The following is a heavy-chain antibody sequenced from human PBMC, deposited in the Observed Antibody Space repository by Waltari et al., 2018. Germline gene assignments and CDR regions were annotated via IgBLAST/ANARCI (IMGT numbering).Heavy chain of an antibody. J-gene: IGHJ5*02. CDR1: GFSLSNFG. CDR2: TWFDGSKT. CDR3: AKDAFGNTYLDH. D-gene: IGHD3-10*01. V-gene: IGHV3-33*06. Sequence: QVQLVESGGGVVQPGMSLRLSCAASGFSLSNFGRHWVGQAPCKGLEWVALTWFDGSKTYYADSVRGRFTISRDNSKNTLYLDINTLRVDDTAIYYCAKDAFGNTYLDHWGQGTLVTVSS.